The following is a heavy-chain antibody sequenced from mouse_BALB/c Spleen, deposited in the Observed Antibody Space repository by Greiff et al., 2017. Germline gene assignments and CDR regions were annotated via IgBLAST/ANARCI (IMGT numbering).Heavy chain of an antibody. V-gene: IGHV1-69*01. Sequence: QVQLQQPGAELVMPGASVKMSCKASGYTFTDYWMHWVKQRPGQGLEWIGAIDTSDSYTSYNQKFKGKATLTVDESSSTAYMQLSRLTSEDSAVYYCARDSSRYYAMDYWGQGTSVTVSA. D-gene: IGHD3-2*01. CDR2: IDTSDSYT. J-gene: IGHJ4*01. CDR1: GYTFTDYW. CDR3: ARDSSRYYAMDY.